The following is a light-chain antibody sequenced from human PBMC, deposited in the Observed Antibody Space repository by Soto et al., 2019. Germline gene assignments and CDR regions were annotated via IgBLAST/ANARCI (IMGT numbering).Light chain of an antibody. V-gene: IGLV2-14*01. CDR3: SSYTRSSTLYV. Sequence: QSVLTQPASVSGSPGQSITISCTGTSSDVGGYNYVSWYQQHPGKAPKLMIYEVSNRPSGVSNRFPGSKSGNTASLTISGLQAEDEADYYCSSYTRSSTLYVFGTGTKLTVL. CDR2: EVS. CDR1: SSDVGGYNY. J-gene: IGLJ1*01.